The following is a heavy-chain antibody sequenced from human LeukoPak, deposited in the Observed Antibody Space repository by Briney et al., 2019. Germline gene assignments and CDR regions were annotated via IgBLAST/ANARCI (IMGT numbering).Heavy chain of an antibody. J-gene: IGHJ4*02. V-gene: IGHV1-18*01. CDR2: ISGYNRNT. Sequence: ASVKVSCKASGYTFTSYGIGWVRRAPGQGLEWMGWISGYNRNTNYAQKLQGRVTMTTDTSTTTAYMELRSLRSDDTAVYYCARVFYDFWNAYYHPFDYWGQGTLVTVSS. CDR3: ARVFYDFWNAYYHPFDY. D-gene: IGHD3-3*01. CDR1: GYTFTSYG.